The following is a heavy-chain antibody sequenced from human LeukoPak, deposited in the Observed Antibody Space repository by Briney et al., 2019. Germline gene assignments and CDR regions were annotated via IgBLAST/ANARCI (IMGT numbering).Heavy chain of an antibody. CDR2: IKSDGSIT. CDR1: GFTFGSYW. D-gene: IGHD3-22*01. CDR3: ARDYHDSNGYYSNAFDN. V-gene: IGHV3-74*01. J-gene: IGHJ4*02. Sequence: PGGSLRLSCEASGFTFGSYWMHWVRRAPGNGLMWVSRIKSDGSITTYADPVKGRFTISRDNAKNTLYLQMNSLRAEDTALYYCARDYHDSNGYYSNAFDNWGKGTLVTVSS.